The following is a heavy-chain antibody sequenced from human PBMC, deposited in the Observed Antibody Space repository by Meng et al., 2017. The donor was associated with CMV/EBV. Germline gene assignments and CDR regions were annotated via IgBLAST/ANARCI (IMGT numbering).Heavy chain of an antibody. CDR3: ARGRLYQPPWSDALDI. CDR1: GFSFSTYT. D-gene: IGHD2-2*01. Sequence: GESLKISCVPSGFSFSTYTMHWVRQAPGKGLEWVSSISSSRRYTYYADSVKGRFTISRDNAKNSLYLQMNSLRAEDTAVYYCARGRLYQPPWSDALDIWGQGTMVTVSS. CDR2: ISSSRRYT. V-gene: IGHV3-21*01. J-gene: IGHJ3*02.